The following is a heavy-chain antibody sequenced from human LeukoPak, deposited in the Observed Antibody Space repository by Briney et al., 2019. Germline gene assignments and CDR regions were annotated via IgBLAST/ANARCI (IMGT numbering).Heavy chain of an antibody. CDR3: ARGLFPSDSSGWYGHNYYYYGMDV. CDR1: GYTFTSYD. Sequence: ASVKVSCTASGYTFTSYDINWVRQATGQGLEWMGWMNPNSGNTGYAQKFQGRVTMTRNTSISTAYMELSSLRSEDTAVYYCARGLFPSDSSGWYGHNYYYYGMDVWGQGTTVTVSS. J-gene: IGHJ6*02. CDR2: MNPNSGNT. D-gene: IGHD6-19*01. V-gene: IGHV1-8*01.